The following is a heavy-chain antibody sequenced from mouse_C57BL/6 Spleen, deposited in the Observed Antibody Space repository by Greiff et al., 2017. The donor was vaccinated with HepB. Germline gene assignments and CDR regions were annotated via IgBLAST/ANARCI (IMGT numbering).Heavy chain of an antibody. D-gene: IGHD2-3*01. CDR1: GYTFTSYW. J-gene: IGHJ3*01. V-gene: IGHV1-55*01. CDR2: IYPGRGST. CDR3: ARWGYDGYYETCVDY. Sequence: QVQLQQPGAELVKPGASVKMSCKASGYTFTSYWITWVKQRPGQGLEWIGDIYPGRGSTNYNEKFKSKATLTVDTSSSTAYMQLSSLTSEDSAVYYCARWGYDGYYETCVDYGGQGTLVTVSA.